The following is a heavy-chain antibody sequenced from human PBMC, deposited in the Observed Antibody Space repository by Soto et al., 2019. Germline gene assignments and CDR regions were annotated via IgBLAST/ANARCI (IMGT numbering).Heavy chain of an antibody. Sequence: GGSLRLSCTASGFIFSSYAMSWVRQSPGKGLEWVSVIGGSGVTTYYADSVKGRFTISRDNSKNTLYLQMNSLRAEDTAVYYCAREVGSYFDYWGQGTLVTVSS. J-gene: IGHJ4*02. V-gene: IGHV3-23*01. D-gene: IGHD2-15*01. CDR2: IGGSGVTT. CDR1: GFIFSSYA. CDR3: AREVGSYFDY.